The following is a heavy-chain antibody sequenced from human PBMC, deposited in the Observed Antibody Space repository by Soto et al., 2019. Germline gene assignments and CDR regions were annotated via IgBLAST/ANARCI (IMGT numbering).Heavy chain of an antibody. CDR2: ISGSGGST. Sequence: GGSLRLSCAASGFTFSSYAMSWVRQAPGKGLEWVSAISGSGGSTYYADSVKGRFTISRDNSKNTLYLQMNSLRAEDTAVYYCAKDGGSSWTKVNYYYYGMDVWGQGTTVTVSS. J-gene: IGHJ6*02. V-gene: IGHV3-23*01. CDR3: AKDGGSSWTKVNYYYYGMDV. CDR1: GFTFSSYA. D-gene: IGHD6-13*01.